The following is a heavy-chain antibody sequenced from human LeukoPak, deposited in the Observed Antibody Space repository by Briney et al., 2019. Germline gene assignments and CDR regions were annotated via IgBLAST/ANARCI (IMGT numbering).Heavy chain of an antibody. CDR2: INPNSGGT. Sequence: GASVKVSCKASGYTFTGYYMHWVRQAPGQGLEWMGWINPNSGGTNYAQKFQGWVTMTRDTSISTAYMELSRLRSDDTAVYYCARGPKGPSVHSSSWYYWGQGTLVTVSS. J-gene: IGHJ4*02. CDR3: ARGPKGPSVHSSSWYY. CDR1: GYTFTGYY. D-gene: IGHD6-13*01. V-gene: IGHV1-2*04.